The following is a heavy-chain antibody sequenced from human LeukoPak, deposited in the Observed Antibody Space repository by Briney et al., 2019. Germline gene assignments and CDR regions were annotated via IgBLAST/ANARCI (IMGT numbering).Heavy chain of an antibody. Sequence: SETLSLTCTVSGGSISSYYWSWIRQPPGKGLEWIGYIYYSGSTNYNPSLKSRVTISVDTSKNQFSLKLSSVTAADTAVYYCARATTIHGPGRLGAYYGMDVWGQGTTVTVSS. CDR3: ARATTIHGPGRLGAYYGMDV. D-gene: IGHD3-3*01. J-gene: IGHJ6*02. CDR2: IYYSGST. CDR1: GGSISSYY. V-gene: IGHV4-59*12.